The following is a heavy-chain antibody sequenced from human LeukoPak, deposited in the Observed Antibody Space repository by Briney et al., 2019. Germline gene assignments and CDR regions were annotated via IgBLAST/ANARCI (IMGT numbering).Heavy chain of an antibody. CDR2: MNPNSGNT. CDR1: GYTFTSYD. V-gene: IGHV1-8*03. J-gene: IGHJ3*02. CDR3: ARGGAYCGGDCYDAFDI. D-gene: IGHD2-21*02. Sequence: ASVKVTRKASGYTFTSYDINWVRQATGQGLEWMGWMNPNSGNTGYAQKFQGRVTITRNTSISTAYMELSSLRSEDTAVYYCARGGAYCGGDCYDAFDIWGQGTMVTVSS.